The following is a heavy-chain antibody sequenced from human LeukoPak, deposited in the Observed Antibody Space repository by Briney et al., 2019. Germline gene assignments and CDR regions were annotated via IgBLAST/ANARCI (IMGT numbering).Heavy chain of an antibody. CDR3: ARQRGKMRYFDFVALDY. CDR1: GGSISSSSYH. J-gene: IGHJ4*02. CDR2: IYSGGST. V-gene: IGHV4-39*01. Sequence: SEILSLTCTVSGGSISSSSYHWGWIRQPPGKGLELIGTIYSGGSTYYNSSLKSRVTISIDTSNNQFFLKLNSVTAADTAVYYCARQRGKMRYFDFVALDYWGQGTLVTVSS. D-gene: IGHD3-9*01.